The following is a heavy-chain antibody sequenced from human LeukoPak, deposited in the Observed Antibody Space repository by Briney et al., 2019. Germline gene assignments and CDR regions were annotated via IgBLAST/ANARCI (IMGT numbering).Heavy chain of an antibody. J-gene: IGHJ4*02. V-gene: IGHV3-23*01. Sequence: PGGSLRFSSAGSRFTFSSYAMRWDRQAPGKGLQWVSSISGSGDSTYYADSVKGRFTISRNNSNNTLYLQMNSLRAEDTAVYYCAILRAVTGPATLYWGQGTLVTVSS. CDR2: ISGSGDST. CDR3: AILRAVTGPATLY. CDR1: RFTFSSYA. D-gene: IGHD6-19*01.